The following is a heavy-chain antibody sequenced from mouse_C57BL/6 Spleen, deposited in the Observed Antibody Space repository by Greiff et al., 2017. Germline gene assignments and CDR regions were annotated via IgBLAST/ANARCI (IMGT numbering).Heavy chain of an antibody. CDR2: IYPGSGST. CDR3: ARESCYSNYDAKDY. Sequence: QVQLQQPGAELVKPGASVKMSCKASGYTFTSYWITWVKQRPGQGLEWIGDIYPGSGSTNYNEKFKSKATLTVDTSSSTAYMQLSSLTSEDSAVYYGARESCYSNYDAKDYRGQGTSVTVAS. D-gene: IGHD2-5*01. V-gene: IGHV1-55*01. J-gene: IGHJ4*01. CDR1: GYTFTSYW.